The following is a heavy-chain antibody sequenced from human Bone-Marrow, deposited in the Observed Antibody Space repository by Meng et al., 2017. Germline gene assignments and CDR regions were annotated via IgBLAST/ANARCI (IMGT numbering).Heavy chain of an antibody. V-gene: IGHV4-4*02. CDR3: ARVKVSHYYYYGMDV. CDR1: GGSISSSNW. J-gene: IGHJ6*02. CDR2: IYHSGST. Sequence: QGQLQQWGAGLLKPSEHLSLPCAVHGGSISSSNWWSWVRQPPGKGLEWIGEIYHSGSTNYNPSLKSRVTISVDKSKNQFSLKLSSVTAADTAVYYCARVKVSHYYYYGMDVWGQGTTVTVSS. D-gene: IGHD5/OR15-5a*01.